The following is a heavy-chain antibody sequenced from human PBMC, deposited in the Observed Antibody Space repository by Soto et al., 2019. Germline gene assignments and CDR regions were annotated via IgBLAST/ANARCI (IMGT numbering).Heavy chain of an antibody. V-gene: IGHV3-23*01. Sequence: EVQLLESGGGLVQPGGSLRLSCAASGFTFNNYAMSWVRQAPGKGLEWVSVISGSGQRTSYADSVKGRFTVSRDNSKNPVDLHMKSLRAEDTAVYYCAKDSYQGSGSYITPYYFDSWGQGTLITVSS. CDR2: ISGSGQRT. J-gene: IGHJ4*02. D-gene: IGHD3-10*01. CDR1: GFTFNNYA. CDR3: AKDSYQGSGSYITPYYFDS.